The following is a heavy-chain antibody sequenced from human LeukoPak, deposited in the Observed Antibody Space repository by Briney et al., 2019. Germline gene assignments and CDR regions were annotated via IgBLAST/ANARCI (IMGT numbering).Heavy chain of an antibody. Sequence: ASVKVSCKASGYTFTGYYMHWVRQAPGQGLEWMGGIIPIFGTANYAQKFQGRVTITADESTSTAYMELSSLRSEDTAVYYCARSYYDSSGYYPLFDYWGQGTLVTVSS. CDR3: ARSYYDSSGYYPLFDY. V-gene: IGHV1-69*13. CDR1: GYTFTGYY. CDR2: IIPIFGTA. D-gene: IGHD3-22*01. J-gene: IGHJ4*02.